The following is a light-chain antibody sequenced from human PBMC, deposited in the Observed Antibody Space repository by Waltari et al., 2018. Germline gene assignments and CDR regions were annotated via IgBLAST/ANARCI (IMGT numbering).Light chain of an antibody. J-gene: IGKJ4*01. CDR3: QQYNVYSLT. CDR1: QSSSNW. Sequence: DIQMTQSPSTLSASVGDRVTITCRASQSSSNWLAWYQQKPGKAPKFLIYKTSNLDSVVPSRFSGSGSGTEFTLTISSLQPDDFATYYCQQYNVYSLTFGGGTKVEIK. V-gene: IGKV1-5*03. CDR2: KTS.